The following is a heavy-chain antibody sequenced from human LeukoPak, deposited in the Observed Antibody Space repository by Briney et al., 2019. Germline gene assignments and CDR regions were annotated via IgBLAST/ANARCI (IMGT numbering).Heavy chain of an antibody. J-gene: IGHJ4*02. V-gene: IGHV3-23*01. CDR1: GFPFSSYG. CDR2: ISGSGETT. Sequence: GGSLRLSCAASGFPFSSYGMTWLRQTPAKGLEWVSAISGSGETTYYSDSVKGRFTISRDNSKNTLFLRMNSLRVEDAAMYYCAKTHGYFDQWGQGTLVAVSS. D-gene: IGHD3-22*01. CDR3: AKTHGYFDQ.